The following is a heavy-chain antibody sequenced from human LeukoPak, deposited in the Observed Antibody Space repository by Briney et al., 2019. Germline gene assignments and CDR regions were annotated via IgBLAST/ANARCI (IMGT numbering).Heavy chain of an antibody. D-gene: IGHD3-22*01. CDR3: ARHPVSTYYYDSSGFQALYNWFDP. V-gene: IGHV5-51*01. CDR1: GYSFTSNW. CDR2: IYPGDSDT. J-gene: IGHJ5*02. Sequence: GESLKISCKGSGYSFTSNWIGWVRQMPGKGLEWMGIIYPGDSDTRYSPSFQGQVTISAGKSISTAYLQWSSLKASDTAMYYCARHPVSTYYYDSSGFQALYNWFDPWGQGTLVTISS.